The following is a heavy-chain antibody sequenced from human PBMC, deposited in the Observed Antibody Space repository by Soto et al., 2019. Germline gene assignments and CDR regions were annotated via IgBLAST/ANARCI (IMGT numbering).Heavy chain of an antibody. Sequence: SETLSLTCAVSGASVTSDDYYWSWIRQPPGKGLEWIGYIYHSGSTYYNPSLKSRVSISIDTSQNQFSLKLTSLTAADTAVYYCARGYYGSGSYYGMDVWGQGTTVTVSS. V-gene: IGHV4-30-4*01. CDR2: IYHSGST. CDR3: ARGYYGSGSYYGMDV. CDR1: GASVTSDDYY. J-gene: IGHJ6*02. D-gene: IGHD3-10*01.